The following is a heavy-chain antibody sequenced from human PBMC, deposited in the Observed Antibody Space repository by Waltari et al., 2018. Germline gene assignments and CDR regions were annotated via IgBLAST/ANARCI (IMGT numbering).Heavy chain of an antibody. CDR3: ATDLSDFNYYYYGMDV. J-gene: IGHJ6*02. CDR1: GYTLTEFS. Sequence: QVQLVQSGAEVKKPGASVMVSCKVSGYTLTEFSIPWVRQAPGKGLEWMGGFDPEDGETIYAQKFQGRVTMTEDTSTDTAYMELSSLRSEDTAVYYCATDLSDFNYYYYGMDVWGQGTTVTVSS. CDR2: FDPEDGET. D-gene: IGHD2-21*02. V-gene: IGHV1-24*01.